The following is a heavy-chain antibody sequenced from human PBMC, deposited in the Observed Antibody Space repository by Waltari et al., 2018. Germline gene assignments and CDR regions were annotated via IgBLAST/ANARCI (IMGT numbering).Heavy chain of an antibody. J-gene: IGHJ6*03. Sequence: QVQLVESGGDVVQPGTSLRLSCAASGFLFRTYTMHWVRQAPGKGLEWVAVLSYDETNKYVADSVKGRFTVSRDTSKNTLYLEMKSLRLEDTAVYYCARGERDSSGYYFYMDVWGKGTSVTVSS. V-gene: IGHV3-30-3*01. CDR1: GFLFRTYT. CDR2: LSYDETNK. D-gene: IGHD3-22*01. CDR3: ARGERDSSGYYFYMDV.